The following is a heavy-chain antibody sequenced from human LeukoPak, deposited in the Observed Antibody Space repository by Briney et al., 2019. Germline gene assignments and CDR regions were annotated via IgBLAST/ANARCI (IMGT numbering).Heavy chain of an antibody. CDR1: GFTFSSYE. D-gene: IGHD1-26*01. J-gene: IGHJ4*02. Sequence: GGSLRLSCAASGFTFSSYEMNWVRQAPGKGLEWVSYISSSGSTIYYADSVKGRFTISRDNAKNSLYLQMNNLRADDTAVYYCARDRSGSYPYYFDYWGQGTLVTVSS. CDR2: ISSSGSTI. V-gene: IGHV3-48*03. CDR3: ARDRSGSYPYYFDY.